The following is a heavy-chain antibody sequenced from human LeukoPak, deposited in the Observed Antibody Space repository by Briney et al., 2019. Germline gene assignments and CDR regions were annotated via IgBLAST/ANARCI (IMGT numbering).Heavy chain of an antibody. CDR1: GFTFSSYA. V-gene: IGHV3-30-3*01. Sequence: GGSLRLSCAASGFTFSSYAMHWVRQAPGKGLEWVAVISYDGSNKYYADSVKGRFTISRDNSKNTLYLQMNSLRAEDTAMYYCARDHQQWLAWGAFDIWGQGTMVTVSS. D-gene: IGHD6-19*01. J-gene: IGHJ3*02. CDR3: ARDHQQWLAWGAFDI. CDR2: ISYDGSNK.